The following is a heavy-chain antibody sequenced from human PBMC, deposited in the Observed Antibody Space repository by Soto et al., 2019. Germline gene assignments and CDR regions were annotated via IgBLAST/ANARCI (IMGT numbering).Heavy chain of an antibody. D-gene: IGHD6-19*01. CDR1: GGSISSYY. CDR3: AREGRGIAVAGTVPL. J-gene: IGHJ4*02. CDR2: IYYSGST. V-gene: IGHV4-59*01. Sequence: PSETLSLTCTVSGGSISSYYWSWIRQPPGKGLEWIGYIYYSGSTNYNPSLKSRVTISVDTSKNQFSLKLSSVTAADTAVYYCAREGRGIAVAGTVPLWGQGTLVTVSS.